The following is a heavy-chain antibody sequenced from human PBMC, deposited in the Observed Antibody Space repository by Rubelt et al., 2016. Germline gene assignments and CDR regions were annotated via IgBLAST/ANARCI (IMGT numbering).Heavy chain of an antibody. V-gene: IGHV4-59*08. D-gene: IGHD5-12*01. CDR1: GGSISKYY. Sequence: QLQLQESGPGLVKPSETLSLTCTVSGGSISKYYWSWIRQPPGKGLEWLGYIFYSGSTNDNPPLNSRDTISVDKSKNQFSLRVSSGTAADTAVYYCAGQPSSHASGVLGGMDVWGQGTTVTVYS. J-gene: IGHJ6*02. CDR3: AGQPSSHASGVLGGMDV. CDR2: IFYSGST.